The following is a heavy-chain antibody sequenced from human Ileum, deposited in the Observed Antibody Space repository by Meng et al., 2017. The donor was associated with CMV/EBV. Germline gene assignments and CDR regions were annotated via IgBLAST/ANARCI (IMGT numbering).Heavy chain of an antibody. D-gene: IGHD1-26*01. Sequence: GGSLRLSCTGTGFTFGNYAMHWVQQAPGKGLEWVAYIRHDSNDKYYGDSVKGRFTISRDNSKKMVYLQMNSLRLEDTAIYYCAKGGATKDLDYWGQGTLVTVSS. CDR1: GFTFGNYA. CDR2: IRHDSNDK. J-gene: IGHJ4*02. CDR3: AKGGATKDLDY. V-gene: IGHV3-30*02.